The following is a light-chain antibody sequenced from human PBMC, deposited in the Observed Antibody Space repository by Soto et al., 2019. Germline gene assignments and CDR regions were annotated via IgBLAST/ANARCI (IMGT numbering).Light chain of an antibody. V-gene: IGKV3-20*01. CDR3: QQYGSSGT. CDR1: QSVSSN. CDR2: GAS. Sequence: EIIMTQSPVTLSVSPGERVTLSCRASQSVSSNLAWYQQKPGQAPRLLIYGASNRATGIPDRFSGSGSGTDFTLTISRLEPEDFAVYYWQQYGSSGTFGQGTKVDIK. J-gene: IGKJ1*01.